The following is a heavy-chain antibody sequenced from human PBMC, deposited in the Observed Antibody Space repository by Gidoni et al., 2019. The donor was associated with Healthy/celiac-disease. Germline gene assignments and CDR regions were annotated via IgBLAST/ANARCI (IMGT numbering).Heavy chain of an antibody. V-gene: IGHV4-34*01. CDR1: GGSFSGYS. Sequence: QVQLQQWGAGLLKPSETLSLTCAVYGGSFSGYSWSWIRQPPGKGLEWIGEINHSGSTNYNPSLKSRVTISVDTSKNQFSLKLSSVTAAATAVYYCAREPTIVVTNWFDPWGQGTLVTVSS. D-gene: IGHD3-22*01. J-gene: IGHJ5*02. CDR2: INHSGST. CDR3: AREPTIVVTNWFDP.